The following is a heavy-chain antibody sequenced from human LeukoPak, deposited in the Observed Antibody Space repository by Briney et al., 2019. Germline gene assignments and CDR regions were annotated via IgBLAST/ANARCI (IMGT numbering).Heavy chain of an antibody. J-gene: IGHJ3*02. CDR2: INHSGST. CDR3: ARGPGITIFGVVNYAGAFDI. D-gene: IGHD3-3*01. CDR1: GGSFSGYY. V-gene: IGHV4-34*01. Sequence: SETLSLTCAVYGGSFSGYYWSWIRQPPGKGLEWIGEINHSGSTNYNPSLKSRVTISVDTSKNQFSLKLSSVTAADTAVYYCARGPGITIFGVVNYAGAFDIWGQGTMVTVSS.